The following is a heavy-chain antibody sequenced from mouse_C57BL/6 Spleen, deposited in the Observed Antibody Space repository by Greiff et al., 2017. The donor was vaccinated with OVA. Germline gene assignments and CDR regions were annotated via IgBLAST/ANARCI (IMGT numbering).Heavy chain of an antibody. CDR3: ARSGTTVVNYFDC. Sequence: QVHVKQSGAELARPGASVKLSCKASGYTFTSYGISWVKQRTGQGLEWIGEIYPRSGNTYYNEKFKGKATLTADKSSSTAYMELRSLTSEDSAVYFCARSGTTVVNYFDCWGQGTALTVSS. CDR1: GYTFTSYG. V-gene: IGHV1-81*01. CDR2: IYPRSGNT. D-gene: IGHD1-1*01. J-gene: IGHJ2*01.